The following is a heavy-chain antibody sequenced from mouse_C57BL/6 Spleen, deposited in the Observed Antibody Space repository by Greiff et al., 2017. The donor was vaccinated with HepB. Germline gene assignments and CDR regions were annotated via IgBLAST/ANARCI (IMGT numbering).Heavy chain of an antibody. J-gene: IGHJ3*01. V-gene: IGHV1-80*01. Sequence: QVQLQQSGAELVKPGASVKISCKASGYAFSSYWMNWVKQRPRKGLEWIGQIYPGDGDTNYNGKFKGKATLTADKSSSTAYMQLSSLTSEDSAVYFCAREKTAQVSFAYWGQGTLVTVSA. CDR1: GYAFSSYW. D-gene: IGHD3-2*02. CDR3: AREKTAQVSFAY. CDR2: IYPGDGDT.